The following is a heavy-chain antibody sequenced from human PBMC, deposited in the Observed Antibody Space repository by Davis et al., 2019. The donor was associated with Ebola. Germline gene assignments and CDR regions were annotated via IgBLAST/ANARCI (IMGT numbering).Heavy chain of an antibody. J-gene: IGHJ4*02. D-gene: IGHD3-10*01. CDR1: GGSISSGGYY. CDR2: IFYSGTT. Sequence: PSETLSLTCTVSGGSISSGGYYWSWIRQHPGQGLEWIGYIFYSGTTYYNPSPKSRLIRAVNTSKNQFSLKLSSVTAADTAVYYCAGLGWSYSPFDYWGQGTLVTVSS. CDR3: AGLGWSYSPFDY. V-gene: IGHV4-31*03.